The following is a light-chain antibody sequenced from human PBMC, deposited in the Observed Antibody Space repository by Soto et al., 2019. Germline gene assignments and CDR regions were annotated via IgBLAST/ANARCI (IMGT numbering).Light chain of an antibody. CDR1: SSNIGAGYE. CDR2: ENN. J-gene: IGLJ1*01. V-gene: IGLV1-40*01. CDR3: QSYDSSLSGCV. Sequence: QAVVTQPPSVSEAPGQRVTISCTGSSSNIGAGYEAHWYQQVPGTAPKLLIYENNNRPSGVPDRFSGSKSGTSASLAITGLQAEDEAEYYCQSYDSSLSGCVFGTGTKLTVL.